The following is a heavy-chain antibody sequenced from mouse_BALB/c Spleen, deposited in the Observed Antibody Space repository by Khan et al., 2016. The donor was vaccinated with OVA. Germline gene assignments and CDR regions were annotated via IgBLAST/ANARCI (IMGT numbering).Heavy chain of an antibody. CDR2: ISYSGST. CDR1: GYSITSGYG. V-gene: IGHV3-2*02. Sequence: EVELVESGPGLVKPSQSLSLTCTVTGYSITSGYGWNWIRQFPGNKLEWMGYISYSGSTNYNPSLQSRISITRDTSKNQFFLQLNSVTTEDTATYYCARTARMKYWGQGTTLTVSS. D-gene: IGHD1-2*01. CDR3: ARTARMKY. J-gene: IGHJ2*01.